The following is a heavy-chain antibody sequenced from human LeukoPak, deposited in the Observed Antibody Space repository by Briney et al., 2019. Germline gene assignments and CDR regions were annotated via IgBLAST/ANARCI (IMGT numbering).Heavy chain of an antibody. CDR2: FSGYNGYT. V-gene: IGHV1-18*01. CDR3: ARDRGVYCSSTSCYLNAFDI. J-gene: IGHJ3*02. D-gene: IGHD2-2*01. Sequence: GSSVKVSCKASGYTFTSYGISWVRQANGPLLDWMGWFSGYNGYTNYAQKLQSRVTMTTDTSTSTAYMELRSLRSDDTAVYYCARDRGVYCSSTSCYLNAFDIWGQGTMVTVSS. CDR1: GYTFTSYG.